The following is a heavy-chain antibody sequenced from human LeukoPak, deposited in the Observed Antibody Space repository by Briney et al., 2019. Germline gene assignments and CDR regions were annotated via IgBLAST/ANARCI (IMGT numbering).Heavy chain of an antibody. J-gene: IGHJ4*02. V-gene: IGHV3-23*01. CDR3: AGSGAGEDYFDY. CDR2: ISADGGVK. Sequence: PGGSLRLSCAASGFTFNSYAMNWVRQAPGKGLEWVSGISADGGVKDYTDSVKGWFIISRDSSKNTLSLQMNSLGAEDTAVYFCAGSGAGEDYFDYWGQGTLVTVSS. D-gene: IGHD3-10*01. CDR1: GFTFNSYA.